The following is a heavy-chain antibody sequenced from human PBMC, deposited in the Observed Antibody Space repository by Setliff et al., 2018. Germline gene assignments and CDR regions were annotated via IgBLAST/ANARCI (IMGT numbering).Heavy chain of an antibody. CDR2: IYTSWST. D-gene: IGHD3-3*01. V-gene: IGHV4-61*09. Sequence: SETLSLTCNVSGGSISSRTYYWSWIRQPAGKGLEWIGHIYTSWSTNYNPSRKSRVTMSVDTTKNQFSLKLTSVTAADTAVYYCARVGGFLYVDVWGKGATVTVSS. J-gene: IGHJ6*03. CDR1: GGSISSRTYY. CDR3: ARVGGFLYVDV.